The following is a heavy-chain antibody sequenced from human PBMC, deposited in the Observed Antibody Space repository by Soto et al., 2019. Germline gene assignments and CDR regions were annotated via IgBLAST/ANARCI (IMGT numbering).Heavy chain of an antibody. Sequence: GASVKVSCKASGYTFINYYIHWVRQAPGQGLEWMGIINPRDGSTNYAQKFQGRITMTRDTSTSTVYMELSSPRSDDTAVYYCSISTADFDCWGRGSLVTVS. CDR2: INPRDGST. CDR1: GYTFINYY. J-gene: IGHJ4*01. CDR3: SISTADFDC. D-gene: IGHD3-9*01. V-gene: IGHV1-46*03.